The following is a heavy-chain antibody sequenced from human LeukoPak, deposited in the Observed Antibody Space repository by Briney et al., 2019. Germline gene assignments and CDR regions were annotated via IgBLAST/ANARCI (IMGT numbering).Heavy chain of an antibody. CDR2: IKPDGSQR. V-gene: IGHV3-7*01. J-gene: IGHJ4*02. CDR1: GFKFSSYW. CDR3: ARAVPGFDF. Sequence: PGGSLRLSCAASGFKFSSYWMSWVRQAPGKGLEWVATIKPDGSQRYYMDSVEGRFTISRDNAKNSLYLQMNSLRAEDTAVYYCARAVPGFDFWGQGTLVTVSS.